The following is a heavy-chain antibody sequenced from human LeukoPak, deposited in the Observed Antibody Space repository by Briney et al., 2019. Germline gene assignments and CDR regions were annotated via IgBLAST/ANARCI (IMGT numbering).Heavy chain of an antibody. J-gene: IGHJ3*02. CDR3: ARDHDGYDI. V-gene: IGHV2-5*02. CDR1: GFSVSATGVG. CDR2: IYWDDDK. Sequence: SGPTLVKPTQTLTLTCTFSGFSVSATGVGVGWMRQAPGKALEWLGLIYWDDDKCYSPSLENRLTITKDTSKNQVVLMMTNIEPVDTGKYYCARDHDGYDIWGQGTMVTVSS.